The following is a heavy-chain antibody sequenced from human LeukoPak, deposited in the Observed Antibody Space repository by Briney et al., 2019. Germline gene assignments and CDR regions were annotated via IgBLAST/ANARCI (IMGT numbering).Heavy chain of an antibody. J-gene: IGHJ4*02. CDR3: AHPPPVTV. D-gene: IGHD4-17*01. V-gene: IGHV3-30*02. CDR1: GFTFSSYE. CDR2: IRYDGSNE. Sequence: PGGSLRLSCAASGFTFSSYEMNWVRQAPGKGLEWVSFIRYDGSNEYYADSVRGRFTISRDNSKNTLYLQMNSLRAEDTAVYYCAHPPPVTVRGQGTLVTVSS.